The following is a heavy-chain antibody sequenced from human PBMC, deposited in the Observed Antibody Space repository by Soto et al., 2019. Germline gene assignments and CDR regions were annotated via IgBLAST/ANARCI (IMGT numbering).Heavy chain of an antibody. V-gene: IGHV4-61*01. CDR1: GGSVSIGSYY. CDR3: ARVPVSSGHFDY. D-gene: IGHD1-26*01. J-gene: IGHJ4*02. Sequence: SETLSLTCTVSGGSVSIGSYYWSWILQPPGKGLEWIGYIYYSGSTNYNPSLKSRVTISVDTSKNQFSLKPSSVTAADTAVYYCARVPVSSGHFDYWGQGTLVTV. CDR2: IYYSGST.